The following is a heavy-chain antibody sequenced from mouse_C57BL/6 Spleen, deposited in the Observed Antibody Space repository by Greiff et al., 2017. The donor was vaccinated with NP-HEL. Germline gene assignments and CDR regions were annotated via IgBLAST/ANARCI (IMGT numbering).Heavy chain of an antibody. CDR3: ARRGNDYDRYFDV. J-gene: IGHJ1*03. CDR2: IYPGSGST. CDR1: GYTFTSYW. Sequence: QVHVKQPGAELVKPGASVKMSCKASGYTFTSYWITWVKQRPGQGLEWIGDIYPGSGSTNYNEKFKSKATLTVDTSSSTAYMQLSSLTSEDSAVYYCARRGNDYDRYFDVWGTGTTVTVSS. V-gene: IGHV1-55*01. D-gene: IGHD2-4*01.